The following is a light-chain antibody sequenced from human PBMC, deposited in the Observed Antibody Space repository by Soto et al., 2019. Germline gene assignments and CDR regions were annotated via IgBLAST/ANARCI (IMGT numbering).Light chain of an antibody. Sequence: EIVLTQSPATLSLFPGERATLSCRASQILGGFLAWYQQKPAQAPRLLIYNSSSRATGIPARFSGSGSGTDFTLTISSLEAEDFAVYYCQQRTNWPPTYSFGQGTKLEI. CDR3: QQRTNWPPTYS. CDR1: QILGGF. J-gene: IGKJ2*03. V-gene: IGKV3-11*01. CDR2: NSS.